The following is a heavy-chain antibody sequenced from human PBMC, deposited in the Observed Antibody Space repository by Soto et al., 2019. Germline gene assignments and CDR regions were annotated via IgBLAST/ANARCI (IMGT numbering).Heavy chain of an antibody. CDR2: IYPGDSDT. J-gene: IGHJ4*02. D-gene: IGHD1-26*01. V-gene: IGHV5-51*01. Sequence: GESLKISCKGSGYSFASHWVAWVRQMPEKGLEWIGTIYPGDSDTKYSPAFRGQVTISADTSVSTAYLQWRSLEATDSAIYYCARYSGSYWHYLDFWGQGTLVTVSS. CDR1: GYSFASHW. CDR3: ARYSGSYWHYLDF.